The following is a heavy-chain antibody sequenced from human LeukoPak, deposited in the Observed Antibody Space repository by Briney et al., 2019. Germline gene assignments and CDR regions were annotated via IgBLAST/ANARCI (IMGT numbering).Heavy chain of an antibody. Sequence: PGGSLRLSCAASGFTFSSYWMHWVRQAPGKGLVWVSRINSDGSSTSYADSVKGRFTISRDNAKNTLYLQMNSLRAEDTAVYYCARGGLLWFGELAFDYWGQGTLVTVSS. CDR1: GFTFSSYW. J-gene: IGHJ4*02. D-gene: IGHD3-10*01. V-gene: IGHV3-74*01. CDR2: INSDGSST. CDR3: ARGGLLWFGELAFDY.